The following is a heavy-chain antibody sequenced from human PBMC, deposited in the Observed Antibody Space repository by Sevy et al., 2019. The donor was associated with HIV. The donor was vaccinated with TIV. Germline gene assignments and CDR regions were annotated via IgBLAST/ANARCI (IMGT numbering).Heavy chain of an antibody. Sequence: GGSLRLSCAASGFTFRSYVMSWVRQAPGKGLEWVSSISGSGGSTYYADSVKGRFTISRDNFKSTLYLQMNSLRADDTAVYYCAKAKTVAAGFDYWGQGTLVTVSS. J-gene: IGHJ4*02. V-gene: IGHV3-23*01. CDR2: ISGSGGST. D-gene: IGHD2-15*01. CDR3: AKAKTVAAGFDY. CDR1: GFTFRSYV.